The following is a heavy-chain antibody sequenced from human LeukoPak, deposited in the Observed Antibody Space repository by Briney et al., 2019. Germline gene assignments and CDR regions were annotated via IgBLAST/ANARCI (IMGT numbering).Heavy chain of an antibody. J-gene: IGHJ6*02. CDR3: TTGPPPYYYDSSGYPYSPYYYYYGMDV. Sequence: GGSLRLSCAASGFTFSSYAMSWVRQAPGKGLEWVGRIKSKTDGGTTDYAAPVKGRFTISRDDSKNTLYLQMNSLKTEDTAVYYCTTGPPPYYYDSSGYPYSPYYYYYGMDVWGQGTTVTVSS. V-gene: IGHV3-15*01. CDR1: GFTFSSYA. CDR2: IKSKTDGGTT. D-gene: IGHD3-22*01.